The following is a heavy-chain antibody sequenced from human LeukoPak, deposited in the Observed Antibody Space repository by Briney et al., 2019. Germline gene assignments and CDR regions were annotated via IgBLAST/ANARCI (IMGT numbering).Heavy chain of an antibody. V-gene: IGHV4-34*01. J-gene: IGHJ4*02. CDR3: ARVLGLEHPFDY. D-gene: IGHD1/OR15-1a*01. Sequence: PSETLSLTCAVYGGSFSGYYWSWIRQPPGKGLEWIGEINHSGSTNYNPSLKSRVTISVDTSKNQFSLNLSSVTAADTAVYYCARVLGLEHPFDYWGRGTLVTVSP. CDR1: GGSFSGYY. CDR2: INHSGST.